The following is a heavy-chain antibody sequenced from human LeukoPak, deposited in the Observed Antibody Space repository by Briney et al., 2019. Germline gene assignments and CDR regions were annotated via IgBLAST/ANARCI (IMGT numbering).Heavy chain of an antibody. V-gene: IGHV3-9*01. CDR2: ISWNSGKI. Sequence: GGSLRLSYAASGFTFDDYGMHWVRQAPGKGLEWVSGISWNSGKIDYGDSVRGRFTISRDNAKNSLDLQMNSLRGEDTALYYCAKDLGYGTSSYGGAFDIWGQGTTVIVSS. CDR3: AKDLGYGTSSYGGAFDI. J-gene: IGHJ3*02. CDR1: GFTFDDYG. D-gene: IGHD2-2*01.